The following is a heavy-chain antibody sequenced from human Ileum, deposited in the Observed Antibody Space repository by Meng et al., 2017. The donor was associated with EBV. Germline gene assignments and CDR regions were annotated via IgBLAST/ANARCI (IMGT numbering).Heavy chain of an antibody. CDR3: ARGSGAGGRDWFDP. CDR1: GYTFVNQE. Sequence: EISNPAAPTQGPAHPSGYTFVNQETNWWRQAAGTGLESIGWMNSYTGNAGYAQKFRGRVTMTRDTSINTAYLEVISLTSEDTAVYYCARGSGAGGRDWFDPWGQGTLVTVSS. CDR2: MNSYTGNA. V-gene: IGHV1-8*01. D-gene: IGHD3-16*01. J-gene: IGHJ5*02.